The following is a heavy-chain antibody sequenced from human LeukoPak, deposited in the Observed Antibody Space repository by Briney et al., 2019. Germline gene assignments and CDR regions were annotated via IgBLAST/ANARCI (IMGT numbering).Heavy chain of an antibody. J-gene: IGHJ6*02. D-gene: IGHD3-22*01. V-gene: IGHV4-59*01. CDR2: IYYSGST. CDR3: ARDSTYYYDSSGFYYNYHGMDV. CDR1: GGSITRYY. Sequence: PSETLSLTCTVSGGSITRYYWGWIRQPPGGGVEWIGYIYYSGSTSYNPSLKSRVTISVDMSKNQFSLNLSSVTAADTAVYYCARDSTYYYDSSGFYYNYHGMDVWGQGTTVTVSS.